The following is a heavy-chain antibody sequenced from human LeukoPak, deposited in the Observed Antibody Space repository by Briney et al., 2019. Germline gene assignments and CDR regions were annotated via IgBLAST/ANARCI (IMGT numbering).Heavy chain of an antibody. J-gene: IGHJ6*02. D-gene: IGHD3-22*01. CDR1: GGTFSSYA. CDR3: ARGGTYYYDSSGYHTLPLGYYYYGMDV. Sequence: ALVKVSCKASGGTFSSYAISWVRQAPGQGLEWMGRIIPILGIANYAQKFQGRVTITADKSTSTAYMELSSLRSEDTAVYYCARGGTYYYDSSGYHTLPLGYYYYGMDVWGQGTTVTVSS. CDR2: IIPILGIA. V-gene: IGHV1-69*04.